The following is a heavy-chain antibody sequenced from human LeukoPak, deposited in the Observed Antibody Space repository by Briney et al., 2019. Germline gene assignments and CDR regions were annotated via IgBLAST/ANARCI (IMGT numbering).Heavy chain of an antibody. CDR1: GLTFNSYA. CDR2: ISKDGSNK. CDR3: AREDQQLPDY. D-gene: IGHD2-2*01. Sequence: GGSLRLSCTASGLTFNSYAMHWVRQSPGKGLEWVAVISKDGSNKYCVDSVKGRFTISRDNSKNTVYLQMSSLRPDDTAVYYCAREDQQLPDYWGQGTLVTVSS. J-gene: IGHJ4*02. V-gene: IGHV3-30-3*01.